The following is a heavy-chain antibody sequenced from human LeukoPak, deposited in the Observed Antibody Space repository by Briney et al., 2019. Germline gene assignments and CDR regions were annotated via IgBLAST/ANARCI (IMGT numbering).Heavy chain of an antibody. Sequence: GGSLRLSCAASGFTFSSYAMSWVRQAPGKGLEWVSAISGSGGSTYYADSVKGRFTISRDNSKNTLYLQMNSLRAEDTAVYYCARFSVVVVAATTGGLDYYYYGMDVWGQGTTVTVSS. D-gene: IGHD2-15*01. CDR1: GFTFSSYA. J-gene: IGHJ6*02. CDR2: ISGSGGST. V-gene: IGHV3-23*01. CDR3: ARFSVVVVAATTGGLDYYYYGMDV.